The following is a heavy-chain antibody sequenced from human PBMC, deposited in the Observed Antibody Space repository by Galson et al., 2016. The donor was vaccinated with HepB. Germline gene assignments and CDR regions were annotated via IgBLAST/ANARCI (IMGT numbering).Heavy chain of an antibody. CDR2: IYWDDDK. V-gene: IGHV2-5*02. CDR1: GFSLITYGVA. J-gene: IGHJ5*02. CDR3: AHFGGDYRNNWFDP. Sequence: PALVKPTQTLTLTCTFSGFSLITYGVAVGWVRQPPGKALEWLALIYWDDDKRYNPSLKTRLTVSKDTSKNQVVLTLADLDPADTATYYCAHFGGDYRNNWFDPWGQGILVTVSS. D-gene: IGHD4-17*01.